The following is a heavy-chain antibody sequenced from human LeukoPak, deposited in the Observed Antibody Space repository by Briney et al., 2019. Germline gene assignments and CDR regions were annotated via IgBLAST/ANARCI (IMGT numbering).Heavy chain of an antibody. Sequence: GSSVKVSCKASGGTFSSYAISWVRQAPGQGLEWMGGIIPIFGTANYARKFQGRVTITADESTSTAYMELSSLRSEDTAVYYCASGHLPVGYLDYWGQGTLVTVSS. CDR3: ASGHLPVGYLDY. V-gene: IGHV1-69*01. D-gene: IGHD2-2*01. J-gene: IGHJ4*02. CDR2: IIPIFGTA. CDR1: GGTFSSYA.